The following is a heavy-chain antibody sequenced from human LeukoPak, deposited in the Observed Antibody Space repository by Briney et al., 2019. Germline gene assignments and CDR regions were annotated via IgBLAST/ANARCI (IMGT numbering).Heavy chain of an antibody. CDR2: INQGGSEK. J-gene: IGHJ6*03. D-gene: IGHD2-21*02. CDR3: ARNGAPVVTAITPYYYYMDV. CDR1: GFSFSSYW. V-gene: IGHV3-7*01. Sequence: GGSLRLSCAASGFSFSSYWMSWVRQAPGKGLEWVAYINQGGSEKYYVDSVRGRFTISRDDAKNSLYLQMNSLRAEDTAVYYCARNGAPVVTAITPYYYYMDVWGKGTTVTVSS.